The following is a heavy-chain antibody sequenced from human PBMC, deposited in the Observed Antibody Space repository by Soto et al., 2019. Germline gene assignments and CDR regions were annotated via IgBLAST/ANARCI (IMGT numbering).Heavy chain of an antibody. Sequence: GGSLRLSCAASGFTFSSYGMHWVRQAPGKGLEWVAVIWYDGSNKYYADSVKGRFTISRDNSKNTLYLQMNSLRAEDTAVYYCARVRCSGGSCYSFLDYWGQGTLVTVSS. CDR1: GFTFSSYG. J-gene: IGHJ4*02. CDR2: IWYDGSNK. D-gene: IGHD2-15*01. CDR3: ARVRCSGGSCYSFLDY. V-gene: IGHV3-33*01.